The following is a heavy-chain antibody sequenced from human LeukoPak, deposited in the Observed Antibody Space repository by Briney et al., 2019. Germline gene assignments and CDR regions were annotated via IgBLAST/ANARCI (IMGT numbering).Heavy chain of an antibody. V-gene: IGHV3-11*01. CDR2: MSRSDPYSTSGPVI. D-gene: IGHD5-24*01. J-gene: IGHJ6*02. CDR1: GFRLSDHF. CDR3: VRAMDPLDTFNYQYAMDV. Sequence: PGGSLRLSCAASGFRLSDHFMTWIRQAPGRGLEWISYMSRSDPYSTSGPVIYYADSVKGRFTFSRDSDKNSLSLQMNSLRSEDTAVYYCVRAMDPLDTFNYQYAMDVWGQGTMVIVSS.